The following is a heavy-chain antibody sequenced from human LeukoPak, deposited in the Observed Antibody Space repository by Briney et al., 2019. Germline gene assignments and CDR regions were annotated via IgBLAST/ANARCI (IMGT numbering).Heavy chain of an antibody. CDR1: GFTFSNYW. CDR2: INRDGRST. CDR3: ARELGGNTFDC. Sequence: GGSLRLSCAASGFTFSNYWMHWVRQAPGKGLVWVSRINRDGRSTNYADSVKGRFTISRDNAKNTVFLQMNSLRAGDTAVYYCARELGGNTFDCWGQGTLVTVSS. J-gene: IGHJ4*02. D-gene: IGHD4-23*01. V-gene: IGHV3-74*01.